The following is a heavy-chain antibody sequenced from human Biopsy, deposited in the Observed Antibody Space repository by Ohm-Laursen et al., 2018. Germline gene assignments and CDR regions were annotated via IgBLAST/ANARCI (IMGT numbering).Heavy chain of an antibody. V-gene: IGHV4-39*01. CDR1: GGSISSSTTYY. J-gene: IGHJ5*02. CDR3: ARHPTGFWFDP. Sequence: SQTLSLTCSVSGGSISSSTTYYWAWLRQPPGKGLEWIGSIYNTETTLYNPSLKSRVPISVDTSTNQFSLKVSSVTAADTALYFCARHPTGFWFDPWGHGTLVTVSS. CDR2: IYNTETT.